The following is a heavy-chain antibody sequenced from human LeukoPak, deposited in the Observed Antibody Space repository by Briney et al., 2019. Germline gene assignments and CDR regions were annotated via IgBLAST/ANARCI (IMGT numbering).Heavy chain of an antibody. J-gene: IGHJ6*03. CDR2: ISGSGGST. D-gene: IGHD6-25*01. Sequence: GGSLRLSCAASGFTFSSYAMSWVRQAPGKGLEWVSAISGSGGSTYYADSVKARFTISRDNSKNTLYLQMNSLRAEDTAVYYCAKGGYSIAAYYYYYYMDVWGKGTTVTVSS. V-gene: IGHV3-23*01. CDR1: GFTFSSYA. CDR3: AKGGYSIAAYYYYYYMDV.